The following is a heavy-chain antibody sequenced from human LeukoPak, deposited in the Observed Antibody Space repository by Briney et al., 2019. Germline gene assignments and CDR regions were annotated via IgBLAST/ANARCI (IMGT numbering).Heavy chain of an antibody. D-gene: IGHD3-10*01. Sequence: PSETLSLTCTVSGGSIGSYYGSWIRQSPGKGLEWIGYIYYSGSTNYNPSLKSRVTISLDASKNQFSLRLSSVTAADTAVYYCARADRMVADYWGQGTLVTVSS. V-gene: IGHV4-59*01. J-gene: IGHJ4*02. CDR3: ARADRMVADY. CDR2: IYYSGST. CDR1: GGSIGSYY.